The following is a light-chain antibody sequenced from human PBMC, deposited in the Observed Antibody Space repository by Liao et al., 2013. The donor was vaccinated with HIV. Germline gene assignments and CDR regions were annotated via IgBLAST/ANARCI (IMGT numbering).Light chain of an antibody. CDR2: YDN. V-gene: IGLV3-21*01. J-gene: IGLJ3*02. CDR3: QAWDSSTGV. Sequence: SYELTQPPSVSVAPGKTARITCGGNNIGSKSVHWYQQRPGQAPVLLIYYDNDRPSGTPERFSGSNSGNTATLTIRGTQAMDEADYYCQAWDSSTGVFGGGTKLTVL. CDR1: NIGSKS.